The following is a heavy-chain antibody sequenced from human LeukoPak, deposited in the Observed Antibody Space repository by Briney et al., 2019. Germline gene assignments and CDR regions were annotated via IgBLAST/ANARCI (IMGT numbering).Heavy chain of an antibody. CDR3: ATISRDGYNWFDY. CDR2: IYSGGST. V-gene: IGHV3-53*01. D-gene: IGHD5-24*01. CDR1: GFTVSSNY. Sequence: PGGSLRLSCAASGFTVSSNYMSWVRRAPGKGLEWVSVIYSGGSTYYADSVKGRFTISRDNSKNTLYLQMNSLRAEDTAVYYCATISRDGYNWFDYWGQGTLVTVSS. J-gene: IGHJ4*02.